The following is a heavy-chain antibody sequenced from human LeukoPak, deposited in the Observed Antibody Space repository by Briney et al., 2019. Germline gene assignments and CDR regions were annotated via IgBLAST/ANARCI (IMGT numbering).Heavy chain of an antibody. CDR3: ARVLPGIAAAESAFDI. V-gene: IGHV1-18*01. Sequence: REASVKVSCKASGYTFTSYGISWVRQAPGQGLEWMGWISAYNGNTNYAQKLQGRVTMTTDTSTSTAYMELRSLRSDDTAVYYCARVLPGIAAAESAFDIWGQGTMVTVSS. CDR2: ISAYNGNT. J-gene: IGHJ3*02. CDR1: GYTFTSYG. D-gene: IGHD6-13*01.